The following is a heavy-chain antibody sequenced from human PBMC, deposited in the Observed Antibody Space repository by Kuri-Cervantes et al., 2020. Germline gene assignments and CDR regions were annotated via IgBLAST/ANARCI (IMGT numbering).Heavy chain of an antibody. Sequence: ASVKVSCKVSGYTLTELSMHWVRQAPGKGLEWMGGFDPEDGETIYAQKFQGRVTMTRNTSISTAYMELSSLRSEDTAVYYCARGLSVWWPLVGFYWGQGTLVTVSS. CDR3: ARGLSVWWPLVGFY. V-gene: IGHV1-24*01. CDR2: FDPEDGET. D-gene: IGHD1-26*01. J-gene: IGHJ4*02. CDR1: GYTLTELS.